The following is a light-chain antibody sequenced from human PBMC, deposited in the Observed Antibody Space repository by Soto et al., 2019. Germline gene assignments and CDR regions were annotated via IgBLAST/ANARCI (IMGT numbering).Light chain of an antibody. CDR3: QSYDSSLSGSNYV. Sequence: QPLLTQPPSVSGAPGQRVTISCTGSSSNIGAGYDVHWYQQLPGTAPKLLIYGNSNRPSGVPDRFSGSKSGTSASLAITGLQAEDEADYYCQSYDSSLSGSNYVFGTGTKVTVL. J-gene: IGLJ1*01. CDR2: GNS. CDR1: SSNIGAGYD. V-gene: IGLV1-40*01.